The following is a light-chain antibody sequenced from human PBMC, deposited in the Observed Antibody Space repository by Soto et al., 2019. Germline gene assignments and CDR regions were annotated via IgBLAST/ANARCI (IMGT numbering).Light chain of an antibody. V-gene: IGKV1-5*03. CDR2: KAS. Sequence: DSQMTQSPSTLSASVGDRVTITCRASQSISSWLAWYQQKPGKAPKLLIDKASSLESGVPSRFRGSGSGTEFTLTISSLQPDDFATYSCQQYNSYSRTFGQGTKVDIK. J-gene: IGKJ1*01. CDR3: QQYNSYSRT. CDR1: QSISSW.